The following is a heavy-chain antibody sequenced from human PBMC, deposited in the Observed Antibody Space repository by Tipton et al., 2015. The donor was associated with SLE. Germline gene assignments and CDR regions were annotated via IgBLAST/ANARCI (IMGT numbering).Heavy chain of an antibody. Sequence: LRLSCIVSGASISGRSWSWIRQAPGKGLEWIGYVNSTDNTNYNPSLKSRLTISVDTSNSQFSLTLDSVTAADTAVYYCAGISGHDFYNWLDPWGQGTLVTVSS. CDR2: VNSTDNT. CDR3: AGISGHDFYNWLDP. D-gene: IGHD5-12*01. J-gene: IGHJ5*02. CDR1: GASISGRS. V-gene: IGHV4-59*11.